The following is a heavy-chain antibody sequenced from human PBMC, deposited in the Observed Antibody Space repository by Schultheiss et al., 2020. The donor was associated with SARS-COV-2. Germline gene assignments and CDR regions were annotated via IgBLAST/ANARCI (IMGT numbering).Heavy chain of an antibody. J-gene: IGHJ4*02. CDR2: ISYDGSNK. V-gene: IGHV3-30*07. D-gene: IGHD3-16*01. CDR3: ASTTSYYDYVWGL. CDR1: GFTFSSYA. Sequence: GGSLRLSCAASGFTFSSYAMHWVRQAPGKGLEWVAVISYDGSNKYYADSVKGRFTISRDNAKNSLYLQMNSLRAEDMAVYYCASTTSYYDYVWGLWGQGTLVTVSS.